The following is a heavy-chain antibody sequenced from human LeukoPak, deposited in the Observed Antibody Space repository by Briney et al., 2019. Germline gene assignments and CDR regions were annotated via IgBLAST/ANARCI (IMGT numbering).Heavy chain of an antibody. Sequence: SETLSLTCTVSGGSISSYYWSWIRQPPGKGLEWIGYIYYSGSTNYNPSLKSRVTISVDTSKNQFSLKLSSVTAADTAVYYCARVAVDYDSGGYGDYYYYMDVWGKGTTVTVSS. V-gene: IGHV4-59*01. CDR3: ARVAVDYDSGGYGDYYYYMDV. J-gene: IGHJ6*03. CDR2: IYYSGST. CDR1: GGSISSYY. D-gene: IGHD3-22*01.